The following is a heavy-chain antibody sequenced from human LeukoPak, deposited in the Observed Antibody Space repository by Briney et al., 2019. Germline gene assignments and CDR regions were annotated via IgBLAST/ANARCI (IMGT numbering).Heavy chain of an antibody. V-gene: IGHV4-4*02. Sequence: SGTLSLTCAVSGGSISSSNWWSWVRQPPGKGLEWIGEIYHSGSTNYNPSLKSRVTISVDKSKNQFSLKLSSVTAADTAVYYCARQRITMVRGVIMGWFDPWGQGTLVTVSS. CDR3: ARQRITMVRGVIMGWFDP. CDR2: IYHSGST. CDR1: GGSISSSNW. J-gene: IGHJ5*02. D-gene: IGHD3-10*01.